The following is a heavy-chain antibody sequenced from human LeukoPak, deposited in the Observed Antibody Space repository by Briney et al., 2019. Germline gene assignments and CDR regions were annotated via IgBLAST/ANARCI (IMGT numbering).Heavy chain of an antibody. CDR1: GYTFTSYG. CDR2: ISAYNGNT. Sequence: ASVKVSCKASGYTFTSYGISWVRQAPGQGLEWMGWISAYNGNTNYAQKLQGRVTMTTDTSTSTAYMELRSLRSDDTAVCYCASTRGYSSSSGYYYYGMDVWGQGTTVTVSS. V-gene: IGHV1-18*01. CDR3: ASTRGYSSSSGYYYYGMDV. J-gene: IGHJ6*02. D-gene: IGHD6-6*01.